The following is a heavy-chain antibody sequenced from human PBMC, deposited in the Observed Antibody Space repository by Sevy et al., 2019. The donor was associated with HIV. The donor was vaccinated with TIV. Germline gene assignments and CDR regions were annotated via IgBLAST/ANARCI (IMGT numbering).Heavy chain of an antibody. D-gene: IGHD3-3*01. Sequence: GGSLRLSCAASGFTFSSYGMHWVRQAPGKGLEWVAVIWYDGSNKYYADSVKGRFTISRDNSKNTLYLQMNSLRAEDTAVYYCARGGYYDFWSGHRWENWFDPWGQGTLVTVSS. J-gene: IGHJ5*02. CDR1: GFTFSSYG. CDR2: IWYDGSNK. CDR3: ARGGYYDFWSGHRWENWFDP. V-gene: IGHV3-33*01.